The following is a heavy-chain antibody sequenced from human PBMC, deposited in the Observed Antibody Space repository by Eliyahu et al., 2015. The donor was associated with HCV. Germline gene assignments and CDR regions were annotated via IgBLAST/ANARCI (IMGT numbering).Heavy chain of an antibody. CDR2: ISGSDAST. D-gene: IGHD6-19*01. CDR3: AKGGGWLYYFDY. J-gene: IGHJ4*02. V-gene: IGHV3-23*01. CDR1: GFXFSPFT. Sequence: EVQLLESGGGLVQPGGSLRLSCAAXGFXFSPFTMNWVRQAPGKGLEWVSGISGSDASTYYTDSVKGRFRISRDNSKNTLYLQINSLRAEDTAVYYCAKGGGWLYYFDYWGQGTLVTVSS.